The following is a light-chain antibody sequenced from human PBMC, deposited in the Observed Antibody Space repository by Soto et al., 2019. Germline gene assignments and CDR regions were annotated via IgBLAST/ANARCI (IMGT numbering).Light chain of an antibody. J-gene: IGKJ1*01. V-gene: IGKV1-5*01. Sequence: DIRLTQSPSSLSASGGDRVTITCLASQNIRTWLAWYQQKPGKAPKLLIYDASSLESGVPLRFSGSGSGTEFTLTISSLQPDDFATYYCQQYNSYSPTFGKGTKVDIK. CDR1: QNIRTW. CDR3: QQYNSYSPT. CDR2: DAS.